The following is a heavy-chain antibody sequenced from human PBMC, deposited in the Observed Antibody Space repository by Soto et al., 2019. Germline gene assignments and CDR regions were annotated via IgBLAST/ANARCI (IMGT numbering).Heavy chain of an antibody. J-gene: IGHJ3*02. CDR2: TYYRSKWYN. V-gene: IGHV6-1*01. CDR3: ARDHSSSWYGAHDAFDI. CDR1: GDSVSSNSAA. Sequence: SQTLSLTCAISGDSVSSNSAAWNWIRQSPSRGLEWLGRTYYRSKWYNDYAVSVKSRITINPDTSKNQFSLQLNSVTPEDTTVYYRARDHSSSWYGAHDAFDIWGQGTMVTVSS. D-gene: IGHD6-13*01.